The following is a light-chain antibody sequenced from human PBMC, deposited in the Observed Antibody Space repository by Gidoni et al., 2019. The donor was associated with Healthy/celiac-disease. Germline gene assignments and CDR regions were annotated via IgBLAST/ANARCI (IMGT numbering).Light chain of an antibody. J-gene: IGKJ4*02. CDR3: HQRNSIPQT. Sequence: EIVLTQSLDFLSVTPKEKVTITCRASQSICRSLLWYQQKPDQSPKLLIKYASQSFSGVPSRVSGSGCGTDFTLTINSLEAEDDATYYCHQRNSIPQTFGRGTKVEIK. CDR2: YAS. V-gene: IGKV6-21*01. CDR1: QSICRS.